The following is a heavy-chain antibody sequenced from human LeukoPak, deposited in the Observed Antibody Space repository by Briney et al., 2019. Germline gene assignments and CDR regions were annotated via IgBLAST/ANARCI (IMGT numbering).Heavy chain of an antibody. V-gene: IGHV3-21*01. J-gene: IGHJ6*02. CDR3: ARERGYSRWEYYYYYYGMDV. CDR2: ISSSSSYI. Sequence: GGSLRLSCAASGFTFSSYSMNWVRQAPGKGLEWVSSISSSSSYIYYADSVKGRFTISRDNAKNSLYLQMNSLRAEDTAVYYCARERGYSRWEYYYYYYGMDVWGQGTTVTVSS. D-gene: IGHD5-18*01. CDR1: GFTFSSYS.